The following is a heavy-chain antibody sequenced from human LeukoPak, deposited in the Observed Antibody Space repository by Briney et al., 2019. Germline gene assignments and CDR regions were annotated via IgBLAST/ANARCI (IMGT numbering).Heavy chain of an antibody. J-gene: IGHJ4*02. CDR3: AKDRRVVTHGGLDY. CDR2: ISGSGGST. CDR1: GFTFSSYG. D-gene: IGHD3-3*01. Sequence: GGTLRLSCAASGFTFSSYGMSWVRQAPGKGLEWVSAISGSGGSTYYADSVKGRFTISRDNSKNTLYLQMNSLRAVDTAVYYCAKDRRVVTHGGLDYWGQGTLVTVSS. V-gene: IGHV3-23*01.